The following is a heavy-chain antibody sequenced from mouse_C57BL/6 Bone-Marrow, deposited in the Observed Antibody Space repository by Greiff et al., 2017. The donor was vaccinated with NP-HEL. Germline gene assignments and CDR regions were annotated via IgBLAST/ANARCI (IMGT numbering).Heavy chain of an antibody. CDR1: GFTFSSYG. J-gene: IGHJ2*01. CDR2: ISSGGSYT. V-gene: IGHV5-6*01. D-gene: IGHD1-1*01. Sequence: EVMLVESGGDLVKPGGSLKLSCAASGFTFSSYGMSWVRQTPDKRLEWVATISSGGSYTYYPDSVKGRFTISRDNAKNTLYLQMSSLKSEDTAMYYCARVLYGSSYVGYYFDYWGQGTTLTVSS. CDR3: ARVLYGSSYVGYYFDY.